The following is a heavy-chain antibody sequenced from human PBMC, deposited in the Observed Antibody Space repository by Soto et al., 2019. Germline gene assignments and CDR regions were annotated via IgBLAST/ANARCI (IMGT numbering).Heavy chain of an antibody. J-gene: IGHJ4*02. Sequence: ASVKVSCKASGYTFTSYDINWVRQATGQGLEWMGWMNPNSGNTDYARKFQGRVTMTRNTSTSTAYMELSSLRSEDTAVYYCASLSSGWSAFESWGQGTLAPAPQ. CDR2: MNPNSGNT. D-gene: IGHD6-19*01. CDR3: ASLSSGWSAFES. V-gene: IGHV1-8*01. CDR1: GYTFTSYD.